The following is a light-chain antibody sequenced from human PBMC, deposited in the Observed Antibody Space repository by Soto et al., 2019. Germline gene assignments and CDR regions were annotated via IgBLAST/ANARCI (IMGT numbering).Light chain of an antibody. V-gene: IGLV2-14*03. J-gene: IGLJ3*02. CDR3: CSYTTSRTPV. Sequence: QSALTQPASVSGSPGQSITISCTGTSSDVGGYNYVSWYQHHPGKAPKLMIFDVSHRPSGVSNRFSGSKSGNTASLTISGLQADDEADYYCCSYTTSRTPVFGGGTKVTVL. CDR1: SSDVGGYNY. CDR2: DVS.